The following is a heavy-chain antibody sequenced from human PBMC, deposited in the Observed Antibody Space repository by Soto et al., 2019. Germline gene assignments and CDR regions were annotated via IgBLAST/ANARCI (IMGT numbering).Heavy chain of an antibody. J-gene: IGHJ4*02. D-gene: IGHD1-1*01. Sequence: EVHLLESGGGLVEPGGSLRLSCAASGFTFSSYAMSWVRQAPGKGLEWVSAICGSGDDTYYSHSVRGRFTISRDNCKNSLTMQMNSLRVEDTAVYFCAKGYWGTAHPFPAYHWGQGTLITVSS. CDR1: GFTFSSYA. CDR3: AKGYWGTAHPFPAYH. V-gene: IGHV3-23*01. CDR2: ICGSGDDT.